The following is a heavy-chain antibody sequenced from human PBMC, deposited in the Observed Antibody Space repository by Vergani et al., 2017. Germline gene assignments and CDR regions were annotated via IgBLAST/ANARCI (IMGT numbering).Heavy chain of an antibody. J-gene: IGHJ6*03. D-gene: IGHD6-25*01. Sequence: QVQLQESGPGLVKPSETLSLTCSVSGYSIVSGFYLAWIRQSPGEGLQWLTSIHNRAKTYNNPSLKSRVSVTLDTSKNQFSLNLTSVTDADTAVYYCARVDTQVPATSHFYYMDVWGKGTTVVVSS. V-gene: IGHV4-38-2*01. CDR1: GYSIVSGFY. CDR2: IHNRAKT. CDR3: ARVDTQVPATSHFYYMDV.